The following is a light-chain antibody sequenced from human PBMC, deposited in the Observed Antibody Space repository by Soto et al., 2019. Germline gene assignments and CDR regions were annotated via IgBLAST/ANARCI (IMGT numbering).Light chain of an antibody. V-gene: IGKV4-1*01. J-gene: IGKJ5*01. CDR1: QSLLYGSDNKNH. Sequence: DIVMTQSPDSLAVSLGEGATINCKSSQSLLYGSDNKNHLAWYQHKPGQPPKLLIYWASTRESGVPDRFSGSGSGTDFTLSISSLQAEDVAVYYCQQYVATHTFGQGTRLEIK. CDR3: QQYVATHT. CDR2: WAS.